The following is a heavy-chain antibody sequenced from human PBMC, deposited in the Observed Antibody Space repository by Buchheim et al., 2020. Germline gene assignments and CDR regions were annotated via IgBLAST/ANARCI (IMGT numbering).Heavy chain of an antibody. CDR1: GGTFSSYA. CDR2: IIPIFGTA. Sequence: QVQLVQSGAEVKKPGSSVKVSCKASGGTFSSYAISWVRQAPGQGLEWMGGIIPIFGTANYAQKFQGRVTITADKSTSTAHMELSSLRSEDTAVYYCARDREDIVVVPAAYYGMDVWGQGTT. V-gene: IGHV1-69*06. D-gene: IGHD2-2*01. J-gene: IGHJ6*02. CDR3: ARDREDIVVVPAAYYGMDV.